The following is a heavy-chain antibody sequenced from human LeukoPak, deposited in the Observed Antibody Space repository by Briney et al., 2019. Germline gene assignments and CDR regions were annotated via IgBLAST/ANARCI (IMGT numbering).Heavy chain of an antibody. CDR2: IHSSGNT. Sequence: SETLSLTCTVSGGSISNHYWIWIRQPAGKGLEWVGRIHSSGNTNYNPSLKSRVTMSVDTSKNQFSLKLTSVTAADTAVYYCARVRGITSMAFLDYWGRGTLVTVSS. D-gene: IGHD3-16*01. CDR3: ARVRGITSMAFLDY. V-gene: IGHV4-4*07. CDR1: GGSISNHY. J-gene: IGHJ4*02.